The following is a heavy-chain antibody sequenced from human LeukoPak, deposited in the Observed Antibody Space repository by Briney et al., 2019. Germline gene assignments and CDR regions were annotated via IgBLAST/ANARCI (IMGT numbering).Heavy chain of an antibody. Sequence: PGGSLRLSCAASGFIFSSYGMHWVRQAPGKGLEWVAFIRYDGSNKYYADSVKGRFTISRDNSKNTLYLQMNSLRAEDTAVYYCAKAHPVGYCSGGYCSGHAFDLWGQGTMVTVSS. CDR3: AKAHPVGYCSGGYCSGHAFDL. J-gene: IGHJ3*01. CDR1: GFIFSSYG. CDR2: IRYDGSNK. D-gene: IGHD2-15*01. V-gene: IGHV3-30*02.